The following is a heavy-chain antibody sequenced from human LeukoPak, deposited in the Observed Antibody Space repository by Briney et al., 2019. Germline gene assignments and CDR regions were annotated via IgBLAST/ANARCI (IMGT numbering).Heavy chain of an antibody. J-gene: IGHJ4*02. CDR2: VFYSGST. D-gene: IGHD3-10*01. CDR1: GGSISTYY. CDR3: ARLLSGSFDY. Sequence: SETLSLTCTVSGGSISTYYWTWIRQPPGKGLEWIGYVFYSGSTDYNPSLKSRVTISVDTSKNQFSLKLGSVTAADTALYYCARLLSGSFDYWGQGTLVTVSS. V-gene: IGHV4-59*01.